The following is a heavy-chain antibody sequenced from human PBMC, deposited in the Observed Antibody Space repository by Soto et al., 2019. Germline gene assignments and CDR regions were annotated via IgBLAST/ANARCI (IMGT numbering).Heavy chain of an antibody. CDR2: INHSGST. CDR1: GGSFSGFF. V-gene: IGHV4-34*02. J-gene: IGHJ4*02. D-gene: IGHD6-19*01. Sequence: QVQLQQWGAGLLKPSETLSLTCAVHGGSFSGFFWTWIRQPPGKGLEWIGEINHSGSTNYNPSLKRRVTISVDTSANQFSLRLTSVPAADTAVYYCARGQWLPRGEYWGQGNLVTVSS. CDR3: ARGQWLPRGEY.